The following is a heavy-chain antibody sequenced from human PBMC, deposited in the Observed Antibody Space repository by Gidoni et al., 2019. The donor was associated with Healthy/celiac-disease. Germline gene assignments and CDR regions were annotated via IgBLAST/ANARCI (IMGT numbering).Heavy chain of an antibody. CDR1: GFTVSSNY. D-gene: IGHD6-13*01. J-gene: IGHJ4*02. V-gene: IGHV3-66*01. Sequence: EVQLVESGGGLVQPGGSLSLSCAASGFTVSSNYMSWVRQAPGKGLEWVSVIYSGGSTYYADSVKGRFTISRDNSKNTLYLQMNSLRAEDTAVYYCARGGYSSNYYFDYWGQGTLVTVSS. CDR3: ARGGYSSNYYFDY. CDR2: IYSGGST.